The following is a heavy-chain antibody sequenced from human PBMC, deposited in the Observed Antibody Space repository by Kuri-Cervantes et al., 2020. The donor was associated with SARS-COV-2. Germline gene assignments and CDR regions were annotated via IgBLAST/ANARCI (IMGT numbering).Heavy chain of an antibody. CDR3: ARELAVVPAAEQNWYYYYGMDV. D-gene: IGHD2-2*01. CDR1: GYTFTGYY. J-gene: IGHJ6*02. Sequence: ASVKVSCKASGYTFTGYYMHWVRQAPGQGLEWMGWINPNSGGTNYAQKFQGRVTMTRDTSISTAYMELSRLRSDDTAVYYCARELAVVPAAEQNWYYYYGMDVWGQGTTVTVSS. V-gene: IGHV1-2*02. CDR2: INPNSGGT.